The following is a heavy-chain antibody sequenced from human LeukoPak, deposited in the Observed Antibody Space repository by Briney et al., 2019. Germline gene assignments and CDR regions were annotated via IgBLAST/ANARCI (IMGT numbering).Heavy chain of an antibody. Sequence: GGSLRLSCAASGFTFSSYAMHWVRQAPGKGLEWVAVISYDGSNKYYADSVKGRFTISRDNSKNTLYLQMNSLRAEDTAAYYCARESPVDYGGDYWGQGTLVTVSS. CDR2: ISYDGSNK. CDR3: ARESPVDYGGDY. J-gene: IGHJ4*02. D-gene: IGHD4-17*01. V-gene: IGHV3-30-3*01. CDR1: GFTFSSYA.